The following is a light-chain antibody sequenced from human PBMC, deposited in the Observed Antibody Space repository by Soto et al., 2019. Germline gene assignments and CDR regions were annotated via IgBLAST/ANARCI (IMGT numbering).Light chain of an antibody. CDR1: QDISNY. Sequence: AIRMTQSPSSFSASTGDRVTITCRASQDISNYLAWYQQKPGKAPNLLIYGASTLQSGVPSNFSGSGSGTDFTLTINCLQSEDSATYYCQQYYSYPLTFGPGTKVDIK. J-gene: IGKJ3*01. V-gene: IGKV1-8*01. CDR2: GAS. CDR3: QQYYSYPLT.